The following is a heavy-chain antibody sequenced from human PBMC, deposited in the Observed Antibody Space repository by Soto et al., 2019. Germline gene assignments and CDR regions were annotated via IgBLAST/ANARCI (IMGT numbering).Heavy chain of an antibody. CDR2: ISYDGSNK. CDR1: GFTFSSYA. D-gene: IGHD1-20*01. V-gene: IGHV3-30-3*01. J-gene: IGHJ6*02. CDR3: ARDRGKYNWNHYPYYYGMDV. Sequence: QVQLVESGGGVVQPGRSLRLSCAASGFTFSSYAMHWVRQAPGKGLEWVAVISYDGSNKYYADSVKGRFTISRDNSKNTLYLQMNSLRAEDTAVYYCARDRGKYNWNHYPYYYGMDVWGQGTTVTVSS.